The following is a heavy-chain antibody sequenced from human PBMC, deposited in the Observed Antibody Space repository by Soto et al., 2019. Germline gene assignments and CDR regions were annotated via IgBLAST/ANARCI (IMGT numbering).Heavy chain of an antibody. V-gene: IGHV3-15*07. CDR2: IKSKTDGGTT. CDR3: TTGSLTGYYWVFGY. J-gene: IGHJ4*02. CDR1: GFSFSNAW. D-gene: IGHD3-9*01. Sequence: GGSLRLSCAASGFSFSNAWMNWVRQAPXKGLEWVGRIKSKTDGGTTDYAAPVKGRFTISRDDSKNTLYLQMNSLKTEDTAVYYCTTGSLTGYYWVFGYWGQGTLDTVSS.